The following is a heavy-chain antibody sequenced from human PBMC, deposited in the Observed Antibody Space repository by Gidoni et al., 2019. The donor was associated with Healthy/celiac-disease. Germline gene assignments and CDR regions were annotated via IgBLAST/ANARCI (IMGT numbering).Heavy chain of an antibody. V-gene: IGHV4-34*01. D-gene: IGHD6-6*01. CDR3: ARGSFTRIAARQKYFDY. Sequence: QVQLQQWGAGLLKPSETLSLTCAVYGGSFSGYYWSWLRQPPGKGLEWIGEINHSGSTNYNPSLKSRVTISVDTSKNQFSLKLSSVTAADTAVYYCARGSFTRIAARQKYFDYWGQGTLVTVSS. CDR1: GGSFSGYY. CDR2: INHSGST. J-gene: IGHJ4*02.